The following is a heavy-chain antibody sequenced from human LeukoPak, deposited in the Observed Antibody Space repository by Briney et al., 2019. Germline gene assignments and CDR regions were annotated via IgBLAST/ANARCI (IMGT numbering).Heavy chain of an antibody. Sequence: GGSLRLSCAGSGFSFSSYGMHWVRQAPGKGLEWMAFIRSDGSNKYYADSVKGRFTISRDNSKNTLYLQMNSLRAEDTAVYYCAKVDYDILTGYFDYWGQGTLVTVSS. V-gene: IGHV3-30*02. D-gene: IGHD3-9*01. CDR1: GFSFSSYG. CDR3: AKVDYDILTGYFDY. J-gene: IGHJ4*02. CDR2: IRSDGSNK.